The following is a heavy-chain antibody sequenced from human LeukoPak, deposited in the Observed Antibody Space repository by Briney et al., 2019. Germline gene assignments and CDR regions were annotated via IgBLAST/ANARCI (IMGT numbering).Heavy chain of an antibody. V-gene: IGHV3-74*01. CDR3: ARDMWGTFDY. J-gene: IGHJ4*02. D-gene: IGHD7-27*01. CDR1: GFTFSVFW. CDR2: INPDGSTT. Sequence: GGSLRLSCAASGFTFSVFWMHWVRQAPGTGPVWVSRINPDGSTTSYADSVKGRFTISRNNAKNTLYLQISSLRAEDTAVYYCARDMWGTFDYWGQGTLVTVSS.